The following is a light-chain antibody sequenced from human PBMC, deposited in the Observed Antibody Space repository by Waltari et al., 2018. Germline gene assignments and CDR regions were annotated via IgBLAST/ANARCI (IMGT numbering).Light chain of an antibody. J-gene: IGLJ2*01. CDR2: FDD. CDR1: RSNIGRNG. Sequence: QSVLTQPPSVSEAPRQRVTISCSGSRSNIGRNGVNWYQQVPGKAPKLLIYFDDLLPSGVSDRFSDSKSGTSASLAISGLQSDDEADYYCSVWDASVNGVIFGGGTRLTVL. V-gene: IGLV1-36*01. CDR3: SVWDASVNGVI.